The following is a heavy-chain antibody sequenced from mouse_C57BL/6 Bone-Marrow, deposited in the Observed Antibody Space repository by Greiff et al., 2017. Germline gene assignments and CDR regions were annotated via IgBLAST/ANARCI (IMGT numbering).Heavy chain of an antibody. CDR3: AREELGFLRFAY. J-gene: IGHJ3*01. CDR1: GYTFTSYW. CDR2: IDPSVSYT. Sequence: QVQLQQPGAELVMPGASVKLSCKASGYTFTSYWMHWVKQRPGQGLEWIGEIDPSVSYTNYNQKFKGKSTLTVDKSSSTAYMQLSSLTSEDSAVYYCAREELGFLRFAYWGQGTLVTVSA. V-gene: IGHV1-69*01.